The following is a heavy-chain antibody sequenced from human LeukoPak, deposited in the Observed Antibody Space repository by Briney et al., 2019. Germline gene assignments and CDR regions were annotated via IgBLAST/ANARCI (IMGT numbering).Heavy chain of an antibody. CDR2: FIPIFDTA. J-gene: IGHJ4*02. V-gene: IGHV1-69*05. D-gene: IGHD5-24*01. CDR3: ARGREMATIPYYSDY. CDR1: GGTFSSYA. Sequence: ASVKVSCKASGGTFSSYAISWVRQAPGQGLEWIGGFIPIFDTATYAQKFQGRVTITTDESTSTAYMELSGLRSEDTAVYYCARGREMATIPYYSDYWGQGTLVTVSS.